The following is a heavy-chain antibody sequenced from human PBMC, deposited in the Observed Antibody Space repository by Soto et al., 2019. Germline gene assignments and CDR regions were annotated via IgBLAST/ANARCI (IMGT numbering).Heavy chain of an antibody. V-gene: IGHV4-34*01. CDR1: GGSFSGYY. J-gene: IGHJ6*02. CDR2: INHSGST. Sequence: SETLSLTCAVYGGSFSGYYWSWIRQPPGKGLEWIGEINHSGSTNYNPSLKSRVTISVDTSKNQFSLKLSSVTAADTAVYYCARGRRAYGMDVWGQGTTVTVSS. CDR3: ARGRRAYGMDV.